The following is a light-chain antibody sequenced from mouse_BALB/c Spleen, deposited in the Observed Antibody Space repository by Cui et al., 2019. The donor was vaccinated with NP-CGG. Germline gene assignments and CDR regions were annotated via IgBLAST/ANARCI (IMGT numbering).Light chain of an antibody. Sequence: VVTQDSALTTSPGETVTLTCRSSTGAVTTNNYANWVQEKPDHLFTGLIGGTNNRAPGVPARFSGSLIGDKAALTITGAQTEDEAIYFCALWYSNHWVFGGGTKLTVL. CDR2: GTN. CDR1: TGAVTTNNY. CDR3: ALWYSNHWV. J-gene: IGLJ1*01. V-gene: IGLV1*01.